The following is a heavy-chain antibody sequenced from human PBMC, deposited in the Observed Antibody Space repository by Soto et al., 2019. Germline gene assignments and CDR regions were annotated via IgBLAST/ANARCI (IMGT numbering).Heavy chain of an antibody. CDR1: GYSFTSYC. D-gene: IGHD1-26*01. CDR2: ISAYNGNT. V-gene: IGHV1-18*01. CDR3: ARDNSRLYFDY. Sequence: ASVKVSCKASGYSFTSYCISWVRQAPGQGLEWMGWISAYNGNTNYAQNLQGRVTMTTDTSTSTAYMELRSLRSDDTAVYYCARDNSRLYFDYWGQGALVTVSS. J-gene: IGHJ4*02.